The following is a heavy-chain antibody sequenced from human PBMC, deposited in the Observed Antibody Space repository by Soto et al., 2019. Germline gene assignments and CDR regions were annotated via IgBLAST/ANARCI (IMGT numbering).Heavy chain of an antibody. J-gene: IGHJ4*02. D-gene: IGHD1-26*01. V-gene: IGHV3-15*01. CDR2: IKSKTDGGTT. Sequence: GGSLRLSCAASGFTFSNAWMSWVRQAPGKGLEWVGRIKSKTDGGTTDYAAPVKGRFTISRDDSKNTLYLQMNSLKTEDTAVYYCTTGLDSGSYFDYWGQGTLVTVSS. CDR3: TTGLDSGSYFDY. CDR1: GFTFSNAW.